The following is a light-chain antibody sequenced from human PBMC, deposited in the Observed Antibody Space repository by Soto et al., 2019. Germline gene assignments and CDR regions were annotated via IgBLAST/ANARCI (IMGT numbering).Light chain of an antibody. V-gene: IGLV2-14*01. CDR2: EVG. Sequence: QSALTQPASVSGSPGQSITISCTGTSSDIGDYNYVSWYQQHPGKAPKLIIFEVGDRPSGVSNRFSGSKSGNTASLTIAGLRAEDEGDYYCSSHSSSNTLVVFGGGTKLTVL. CDR3: SSHSSSNTLVV. CDR1: SSDIGDYNY. J-gene: IGLJ3*02.